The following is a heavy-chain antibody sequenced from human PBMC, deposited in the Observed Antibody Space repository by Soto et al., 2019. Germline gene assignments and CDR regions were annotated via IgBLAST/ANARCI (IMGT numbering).Heavy chain of an antibody. Sequence: GGSLRLSCAASGFTFSSYAMSWVRQAPGKGLEWVSAISGSGGSTYYADPGKGRFTISSDNSKNTLYLQMNSLRAEDTAVYYCAKDPLMYSSGWNYYFDYWGQGTLVTVSS. CDR3: AKDPLMYSSGWNYYFDY. CDR1: GFTFSSYA. CDR2: ISGSGGST. D-gene: IGHD6-19*01. V-gene: IGHV3-23*01. J-gene: IGHJ4*02.